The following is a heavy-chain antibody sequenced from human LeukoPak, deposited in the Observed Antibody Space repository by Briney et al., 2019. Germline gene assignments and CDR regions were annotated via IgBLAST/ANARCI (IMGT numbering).Heavy chain of an antibody. CDR1: GYTFTSYD. CDR3: ARLVPVYCSSTSCYTGNWFDP. CDR2: MNPNSGNT. V-gene: IGHV1-8*01. D-gene: IGHD2-2*02. Sequence: ASVKVSCKASGYTFTSYDIKWVRQATGQGLEWMGWMNPNSGNTGYAQKFQGRVTMTRNTSISTAYMELSSLRSEDTAVYYCARLVPVYCSSTSCYTGNWFDPWGQGTLVTVFS. J-gene: IGHJ5*02.